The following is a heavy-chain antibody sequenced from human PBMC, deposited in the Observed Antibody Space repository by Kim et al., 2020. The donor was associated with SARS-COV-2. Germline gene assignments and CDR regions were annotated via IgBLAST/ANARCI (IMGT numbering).Heavy chain of an antibody. V-gene: IGHV1-2*07. Sequence: ASVKVSCKASGYTFTGYYMHWVRQAPGPGLEFLGFLHPPLVGPNYSHQFQCRVTMTRDTSISTAYMELRRVRSDDTAVYYCARALPPWLITMIVLVTTDNPWFDPWGQGTLVKGSS. CDR3: ARALPPWLITMIVLVTTDNPWFDP. D-gene: IGHD3-22*01. CDR2: LHPPLVGP. J-gene: IGHJ5*02. CDR1: GYTFTGYY.